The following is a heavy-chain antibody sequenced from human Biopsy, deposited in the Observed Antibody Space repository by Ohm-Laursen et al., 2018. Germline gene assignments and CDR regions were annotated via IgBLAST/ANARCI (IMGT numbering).Heavy chain of an antibody. Sequence: LRLSCSASGFTFSDYYMSWIRQAPGKGLEWLSYISGSGVTKMYADSVKGRFTVSRDNAKNSLYLEMNNLTVEDTAVYYCATDGAGSYNENWGQGTLVSVSS. CDR1: GFTFSDYY. D-gene: IGHD3-10*01. J-gene: IGHJ4*02. V-gene: IGHV3-11*01. CDR2: ISGSGVTK. CDR3: ATDGAGSYNEN.